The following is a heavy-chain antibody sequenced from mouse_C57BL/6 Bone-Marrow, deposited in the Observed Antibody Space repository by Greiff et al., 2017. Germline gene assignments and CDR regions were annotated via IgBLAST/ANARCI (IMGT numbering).Heavy chain of an antibody. CDR3: AREGLPYFDV. J-gene: IGHJ1*03. CDR1: GYTFTSYW. CDR2: IYPGSGST. V-gene: IGHV1-55*01. Sequence: QVQLQQPGAELVKPGASVKMSCKASGYTFTSYWITWVKQRPGQGLEWIGDIYPGSGSTNYHEKFKSKATLTVDTSSSTAYMQLSSLTSEDSAVYYCAREGLPYFDVWGTGTTVTVSS. D-gene: IGHD2-4*01.